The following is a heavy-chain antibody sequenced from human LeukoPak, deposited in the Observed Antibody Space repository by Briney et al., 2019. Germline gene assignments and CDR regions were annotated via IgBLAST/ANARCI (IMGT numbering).Heavy chain of an antibody. CDR1: GYTFTSYD. Sequence: ASVKVSCKASGYTFTSYDINWVRQATGKGLEWMGWMNPNRGNTGYAQKFQGRVTMTRNTSISTAYMELRSLRSEDTAVYYCARASQAGGFLEWFNWFDPWGKGNLVTVSS. CDR3: ARASQAGGFLEWFNWFDP. D-gene: IGHD3-3*01. J-gene: IGHJ5*02. V-gene: IGHV1-8*01. CDR2: MNPNRGNT.